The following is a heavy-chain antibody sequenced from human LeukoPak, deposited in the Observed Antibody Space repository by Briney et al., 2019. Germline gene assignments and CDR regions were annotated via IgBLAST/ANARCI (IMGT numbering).Heavy chain of an antibody. CDR1: GGPFSGYF. V-gene: IGHV4-34*01. CDR2: IHNSGTT. CDR3: ARGSPGVAALTFDY. J-gene: IGHJ4*02. Sequence: SETLSLTCAVSGGPFSGYFWSWIRQSSGKGLEWIGEIHNSGTTNYNPSLNSRVTISEDTSKNQFSLRLSSVTAADTAVYYCARGSPGVAALTFDYWGQGTLVTVSS. D-gene: IGHD6-19*01.